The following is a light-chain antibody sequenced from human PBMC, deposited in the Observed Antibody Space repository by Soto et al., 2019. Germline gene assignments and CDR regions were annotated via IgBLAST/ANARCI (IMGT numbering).Light chain of an antibody. V-gene: IGKV3-15*01. CDR3: PQYNKGPWT. CDR2: GAS. Sequence: EIVMTQSPATLSVSPGESATLSCRASQSVNNNLAWHQQKPGQAPRLLIYGASTRATDIPARFSGSGSATDYTVTISSLQSEDFEAYDCPQYNKGPWTFGQGTKVEIK. CDR1: QSVNNN. J-gene: IGKJ1*01.